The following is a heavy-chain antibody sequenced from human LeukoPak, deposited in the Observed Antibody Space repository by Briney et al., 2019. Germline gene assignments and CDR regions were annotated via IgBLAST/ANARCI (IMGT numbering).Heavy chain of an antibody. CDR2: IYYSGST. D-gene: IGHD3-3*01. Sequence: KPSETLSLTCTVSGGSISSYYWSWIRQPPGKGLEWIGYIYYSGSTNYNPSLKSRVTISVDTSKNQFSLKLSSVTAADTAVYYCARDTYYDFWSGCSRSPYGMDVWGQGTTVTVSS. CDR1: GGSISSYY. J-gene: IGHJ6*02. CDR3: ARDTYYDFWSGCSRSPYGMDV. V-gene: IGHV4-59*01.